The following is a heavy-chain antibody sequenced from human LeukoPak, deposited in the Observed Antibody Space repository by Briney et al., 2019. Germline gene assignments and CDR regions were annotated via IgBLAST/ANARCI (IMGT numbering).Heavy chain of an antibody. D-gene: IGHD3-9*01. Sequence: SETLSLTCAVYGGSFSGYYWSWIRQPPGKGLEWIGEINHSGSTNYNPSLKNRVTISVDTSKNQFSLKLSSVTAADTAVYYCARGQYDVLRYFDWLVYFDYWGQGTLVTVSS. CDR1: GGSFSGYY. CDR2: INHSGST. CDR3: ARGQYDVLRYFDWLVYFDY. J-gene: IGHJ4*02. V-gene: IGHV4-34*01.